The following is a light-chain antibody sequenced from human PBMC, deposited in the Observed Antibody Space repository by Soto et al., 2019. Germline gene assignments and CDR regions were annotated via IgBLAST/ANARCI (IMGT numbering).Light chain of an antibody. CDR3: SSYAKTSSVV. J-gene: IGLJ2*01. CDR2: EVT. Sequence: QSALTQPPSASGSPGQSVTISCTETSSDVGAYNYVSWYQQRPGKAPKLMIYEVTKRPSGVPDRFSGSKSGNTASLTVSGLQAEDEADYYCSSYAKTSSVVFGGGTKVTVL. V-gene: IGLV2-8*01. CDR1: SSDVGAYNY.